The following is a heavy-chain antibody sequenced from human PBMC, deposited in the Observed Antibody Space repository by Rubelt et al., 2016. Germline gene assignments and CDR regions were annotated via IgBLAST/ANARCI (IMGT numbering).Heavy chain of an antibody. D-gene: IGHD2-15*01. V-gene: IGHV3-21*04. CDR3: AKDEGVVAATLGGMDV. CDR2: ISTRSNYI. J-gene: IGHJ6*02. Sequence: EEQLVESGGALVQPGGSLRLSCEASGFTLSSHWLIWVRQVPGRGLEWVSSISTRSNYIYYADSVTGRFTISRDNPQNSRYLQMNSLGAEDTALYYCAKDEGVVAATLGGMDVWGQGTTVTVSS. CDR1: GFTLSSHW.